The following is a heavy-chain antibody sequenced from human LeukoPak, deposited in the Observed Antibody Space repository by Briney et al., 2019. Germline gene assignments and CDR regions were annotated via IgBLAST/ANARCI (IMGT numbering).Heavy chain of an antibody. V-gene: IGHV3-23*01. J-gene: IGHJ3*02. CDR1: GFTFSSYA. CDR3: AKMEEGYYDSSGYYYMTAFDI. D-gene: IGHD3-22*01. Sequence: GGSLRLSCAASGFTFSSYATSWVRQAPGKGLEWVSAISGSGGSTYYADSVKGRFTISRDNSKNTLYLQMNSLRAEDTAVYYCAKMEEGYYDSSGYYYMTAFDIWGQGTMVTVSS. CDR2: ISGSGGST.